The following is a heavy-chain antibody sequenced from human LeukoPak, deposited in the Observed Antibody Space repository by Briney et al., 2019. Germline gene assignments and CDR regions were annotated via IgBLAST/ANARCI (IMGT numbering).Heavy chain of an antibody. CDR2: INWNGGST. CDR3: ARDPEYYYDSSGYYFNDAFDI. CDR1: GFTFDDYG. V-gene: IGHV3-20*04. Sequence: PGGSLRLSCAASGFTFDDYGMSRVRQAPGKGLEWVSGINWNGGSTGYADSVKGRFTISRDNAKNSLYLQMNSLRAEDTALYYCARDPEYYYDSSGYYFNDAFDIWGQGTMVTVSS. D-gene: IGHD3-22*01. J-gene: IGHJ3*02.